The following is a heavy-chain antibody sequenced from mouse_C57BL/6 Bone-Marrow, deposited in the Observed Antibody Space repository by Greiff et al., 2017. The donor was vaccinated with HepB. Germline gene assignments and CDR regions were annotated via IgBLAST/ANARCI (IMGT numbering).Heavy chain of an antibody. D-gene: IGHD1-3*01. CDR1: GFTFTDYY. CDR2: IRNKANGYTT. J-gene: IGHJ2*01. Sequence: EVQRVESGGGLVQPGGSLSLSCAASGFTFTDYYMSWVRQPPEKALEWLGFIRNKANGYTTEYSVSVKGRFTISRYNSQSILYLQMNALRAEDSATYYCARFLYPFYFDYWGQGTTLTVSS. V-gene: IGHV7-3*01. CDR3: ARFLYPFYFDY.